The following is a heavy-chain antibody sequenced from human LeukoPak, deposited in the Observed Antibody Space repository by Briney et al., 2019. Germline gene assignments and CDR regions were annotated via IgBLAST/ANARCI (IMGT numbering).Heavy chain of an antibody. CDR1: GYTFTSYY. V-gene: IGHV1-46*01. D-gene: IGHD6-19*01. Sequence: ASVKVSCKASGYTFTSYYMHWVRQAPGQGLEWMGIINPSGGSTSYAQEFQGRVTITRDTSASTAYMELSSLRSEDMAVYYCARESPYSSGWYNFDYWGQGTLVTVSS. CDR2: INPSGGST. J-gene: IGHJ4*02. CDR3: ARESPYSSGWYNFDY.